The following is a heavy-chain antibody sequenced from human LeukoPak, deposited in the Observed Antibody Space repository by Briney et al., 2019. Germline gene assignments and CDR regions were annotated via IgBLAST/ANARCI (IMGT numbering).Heavy chain of an antibody. CDR2: IYYSRST. V-gene: IGHV4-59*01. D-gene: IGHD1-26*01. CDR3: ARVPRGGSYFDY. Sequence: SETLSLTCTVSGGSISSYYWSWIRQPPGKGLEWIGYIYYSRSTNYNPSLKSRVTISVDTSKNQFSLKLSSVTAADTAVYYCARVPRGGSYFDYWGQGTLVTVSS. CDR1: GGSISSYY. J-gene: IGHJ4*02.